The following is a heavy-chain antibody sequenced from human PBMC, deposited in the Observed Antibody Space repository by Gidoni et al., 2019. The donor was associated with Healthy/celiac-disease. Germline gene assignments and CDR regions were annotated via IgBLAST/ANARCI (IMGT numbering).Heavy chain of an antibody. V-gene: IGHV3-53*01. CDR1: GFTVRSNY. CDR3: ARAGWEPRGGAYYFDY. D-gene: IGHD1-26*01. CDR2: IYSGGST. J-gene: IGHJ4*02. Sequence: EVQLVESGGGLIQPGGSLRLSCAASGFTVRSNYMSWVRQAPGKGLEWVSVIYSGGSTYYADSVKGRFTISRDNSKNTLYLQMNSLRAEDTAVYYCARAGWEPRGGAYYFDYWGQGTLVTVSS.